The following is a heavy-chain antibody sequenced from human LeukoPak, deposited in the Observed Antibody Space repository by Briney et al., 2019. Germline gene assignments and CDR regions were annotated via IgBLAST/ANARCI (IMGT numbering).Heavy chain of an antibody. CDR3: ARVGLFYYDSSGYYYDY. CDR1: GGTFSSYA. Sequence: SVKVSCKASGGTFSSYAISWVRQAPGQGLEWMGGIIPIFGTANYAQKFQGRVTITADESTSTAYMELSRLRSDDTAVYYCARVGLFYYDSSGYYYDYWGQGTLVTVSS. V-gene: IGHV1-69*13. CDR2: IIPIFGTA. D-gene: IGHD3-22*01. J-gene: IGHJ4*02.